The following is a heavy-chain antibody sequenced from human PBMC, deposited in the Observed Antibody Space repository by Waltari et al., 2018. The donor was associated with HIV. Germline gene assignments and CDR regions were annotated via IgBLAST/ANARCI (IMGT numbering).Heavy chain of an antibody. CDR2: INPNTGNT. J-gene: IGHJ4*02. CDR1: EYTFASYD. Sequence: QVQLVQSGSEVKRPGASVRVSCKASEYTFASYDINWVRQASGQGLELMGWINPNTGNTGYAKNFQDRITMTSNTSISTVYMELSSLGLEDTAVYYCARSRDVTIFVAVPYSLAYWGQGTQVTVSS. CDR3: ARSRDVTIFVAVPYSLAY. D-gene: IGHD3-3*01. V-gene: IGHV1-8*01.